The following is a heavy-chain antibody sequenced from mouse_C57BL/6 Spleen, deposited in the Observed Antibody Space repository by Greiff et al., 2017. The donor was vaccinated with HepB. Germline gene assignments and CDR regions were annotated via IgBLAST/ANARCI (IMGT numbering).Heavy chain of an antibody. Sequence: EVQLQQSGPGLVKPSQSLSLTCSVTGYSITSGYYWNWIRQFPGNKLEWMGYISYDGSNNYNPSLKNRISITRDTSKNQFFLKLNSVTTEDTATYYCARGGGYGSSYDYWGQGTTLTVSS. D-gene: IGHD1-1*01. CDR3: ARGGGYGSSYDY. CDR2: ISYDGSN. V-gene: IGHV3-6*01. J-gene: IGHJ2*01. CDR1: GYSITSGYY.